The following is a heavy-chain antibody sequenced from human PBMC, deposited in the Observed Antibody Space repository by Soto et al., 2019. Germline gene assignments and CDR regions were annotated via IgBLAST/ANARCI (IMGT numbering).Heavy chain of an antibody. CDR3: AREAIAAAGRKNYFDY. CDR1: GFTFSSYG. V-gene: IGHV3-33*01. D-gene: IGHD6-13*01. CDR2: IWYDGSNK. Sequence: QVQLVESGGGVVQPGRSLRLSCAASGFTFSSYGMHWVRQAPGKGLEWVAVIWYDGSNKYYADSVKGRFTISRDNSKNTLDLQMNSLRAEDKAVYYCAREAIAAAGRKNYFDYWGQGTLVTVSS. J-gene: IGHJ4*02.